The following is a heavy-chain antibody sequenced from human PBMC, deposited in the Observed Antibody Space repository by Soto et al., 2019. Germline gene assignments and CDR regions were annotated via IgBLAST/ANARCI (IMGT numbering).Heavy chain of an antibody. V-gene: IGHV3-33*01. D-gene: IGHD3-10*01. CDR3: ARDGERYFQH. CDR2: IWYDGSNK. CDR1: GFTFSSYG. Sequence: QVQLVESGGGVVQPGRSLRLSCAATGFTFSSYGMHWVRQAPGKGLEWVAVIWYDGSNKYYADSVKGRFTISRDNSKNTLYLQMNSLRAEDTAVYYCARDGERYFQHWGQGTLVTVSS. J-gene: IGHJ1*01.